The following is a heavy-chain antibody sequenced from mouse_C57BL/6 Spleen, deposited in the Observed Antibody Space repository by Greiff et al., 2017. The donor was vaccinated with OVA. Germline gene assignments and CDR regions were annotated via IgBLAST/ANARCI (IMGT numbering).Heavy chain of an antibody. J-gene: IGHJ3*01. CDR3: ARRDYGSSYWSAY. D-gene: IGHD1-1*01. Sequence: VQLQQSGPELVKPGASVKISCKASGYSFTGYYMNWVKQSPEKSLEWIGEINPSTGGTTYNQKFKAKATLTVDKSSSTAYMQLKSLTSEDSAVYYCARRDYGSSYWSAYWGQGTLVTVSA. CDR1: GYSFTGYY. V-gene: IGHV1-42*01. CDR2: INPSTGGT.